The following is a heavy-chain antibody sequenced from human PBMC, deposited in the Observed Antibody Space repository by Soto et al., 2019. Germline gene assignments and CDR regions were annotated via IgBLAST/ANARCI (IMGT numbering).Heavy chain of an antibody. V-gene: IGHV4-39*01. J-gene: IGHJ2*01. Sequence: SETLSLTCTVSGGSISSSSYYWGWIRQPPGKGLEWIGSIYYSGSTYYNPSLKSRVTISVDTSKNQFSLKLSSVTAADTAVYYCARQKTTMYSSGWYLEPDWYFDLWGRGTLVTVSS. D-gene: IGHD6-19*01. CDR2: IYYSGST. CDR1: GGSISSSSYY. CDR3: ARQKTTMYSSGWYLEPDWYFDL.